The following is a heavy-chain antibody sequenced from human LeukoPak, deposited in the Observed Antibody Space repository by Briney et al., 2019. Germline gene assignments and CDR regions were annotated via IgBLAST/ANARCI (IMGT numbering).Heavy chain of an antibody. Sequence: PGGSLRLSCAASGFTFSSYAMSWVRQAPGKGLEWVANINQDGSIQYYADSVRGRFIISRNNAKNSLYLQMYSLRAEDTAIYFCSGSLDYLGQGALVTVSS. CDR1: GFTFSSYA. CDR2: INQDGSIQ. V-gene: IGHV3-7*01. CDR3: SGSLDY. J-gene: IGHJ4*02.